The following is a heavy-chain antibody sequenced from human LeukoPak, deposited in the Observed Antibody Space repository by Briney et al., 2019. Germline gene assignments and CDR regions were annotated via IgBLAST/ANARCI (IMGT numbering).Heavy chain of an antibody. CDR1: GFSFNDYA. J-gene: IGHJ5*02. Sequence: PGGSLRLSCAASGFSFNDYAMHWVRQAPGKGLEWVSGISWNSDSIGYADSVKGRFTISRDNTKNSLYLQMNSLRAEDTAVYYCARDVGELALYFDPWGQGTLVTVSS. CDR3: ARDVGELALYFDP. V-gene: IGHV3-9*01. CDR2: ISWNSDSI. D-gene: IGHD3-16*02.